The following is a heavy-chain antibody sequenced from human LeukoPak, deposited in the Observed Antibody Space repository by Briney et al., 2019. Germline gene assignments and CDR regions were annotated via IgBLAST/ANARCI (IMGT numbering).Heavy chain of an antibody. V-gene: IGHV3-7*01. CDR3: ARHNYNFDY. CDR1: GFTFSSYW. CDR2: INRDGSDK. D-gene: IGHD1-1*01. J-gene: IGHJ4*02. Sequence: PGGSLRLSCAASGFTFSSYWMSWVRQAPGKGLEGVANINRDGSDKYYVDSVKGRFTISRDNAKNSLYLQMNSLRAEDTAVYYCARHNYNFDYWGQGTLVTVSS.